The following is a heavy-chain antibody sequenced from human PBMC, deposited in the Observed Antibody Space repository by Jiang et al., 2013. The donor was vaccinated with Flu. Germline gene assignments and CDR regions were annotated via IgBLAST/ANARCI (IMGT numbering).Heavy chain of an antibody. J-gene: IGHJ6*02. CDR1: GFTFSSYA. V-gene: IGHV3-23*01. CDR3: AKLVYADYYYYGMDV. CDR2: ISGSGDYT. D-gene: IGHD2-8*01. Sequence: SGGGLVQPGGSLRLSCAASGFTFSSYAMSWVRLAPGTGLEWVSAISGSGDYTYHAESVKGRFTISRDNSNNTLYLQMNSLRAEDTAIYYCAKLVYADYYYYGMDVWGQGTTVAVSS.